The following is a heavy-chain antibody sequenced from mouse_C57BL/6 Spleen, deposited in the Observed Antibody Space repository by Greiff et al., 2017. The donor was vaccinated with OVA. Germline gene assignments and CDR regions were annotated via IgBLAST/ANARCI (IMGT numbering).Heavy chain of an antibody. CDR1: GYTFTSYW. CDR2: IYPGSGST. V-gene: IGHV1-55*01. J-gene: IGHJ3*01. D-gene: IGHD2-5*01. CDR3: ARSYSNYGGTFAY. Sequence: QVQLQQPGAELVKPGASVKMSCKASGYTFTSYWITWVKQRPGQGLEWIGDIYPGSGSTNYNEKFKSKATLTVDTSSSTAYMQLSSLTSEDSAVYYCARSYSNYGGTFAYWGQGTLVTVSA.